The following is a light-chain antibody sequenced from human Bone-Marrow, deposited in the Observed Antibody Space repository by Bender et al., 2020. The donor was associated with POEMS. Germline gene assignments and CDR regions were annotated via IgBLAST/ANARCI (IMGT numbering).Light chain of an antibody. CDR3: STWDDRLNAWL. J-gene: IGLJ3*02. CDR1: SIGRNP. Sequence: QSVLTQPPSASGTPGQRVTISCSGGSIGRNPIHWYQQLPGTAPRLVIYADDRRPSWVPNRFSASKSGSSASLAISGLQSEDAADYYCSTWDDRLNAWLFGGGTKLTVL. V-gene: IGLV1-44*01. CDR2: ADD.